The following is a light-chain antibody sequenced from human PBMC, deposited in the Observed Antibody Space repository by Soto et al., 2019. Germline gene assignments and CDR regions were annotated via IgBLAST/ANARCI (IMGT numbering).Light chain of an antibody. Sequence: QSALTQPASVSGSPGQSITISCTGTSSDVGGYNYVSWYQHHPGRAPQLMIYDVSNRPSGVSNRFSGSKSGNTVSLTISGLRAEDEADYYCSSYTSSSTDVVFGGGTKGTVL. CDR1: SSDVGGYNY. J-gene: IGLJ2*01. V-gene: IGLV2-14*03. CDR3: SSYTSSSTDVV. CDR2: DVS.